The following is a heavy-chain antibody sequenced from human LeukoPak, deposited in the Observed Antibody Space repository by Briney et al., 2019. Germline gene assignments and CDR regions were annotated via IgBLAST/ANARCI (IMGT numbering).Heavy chain of an antibody. Sequence: GGSLTLSCAASGFTFGAYTMHWVRQAPGKGLEWVSLIAWDGSGTYYADSVKGRFTISRDNNKNSLYLQMNSLRTEDTALYYCAEGELATGLDYWGQGTLVTVSS. CDR1: GFTFGAYT. J-gene: IGHJ4*02. V-gene: IGHV3-43*01. D-gene: IGHD1-14*01. CDR2: IAWDGSGT. CDR3: AEGELATGLDY.